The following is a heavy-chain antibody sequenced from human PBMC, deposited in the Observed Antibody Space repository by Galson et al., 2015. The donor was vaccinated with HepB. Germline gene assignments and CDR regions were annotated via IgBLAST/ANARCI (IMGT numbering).Heavy chain of an antibody. D-gene: IGHD6-19*01. CDR3: ARGIAVAGSDLHYWYFDL. CDR2: TYYRSKWYN. J-gene: IGHJ2*01. CDR1: GDSVSSNSAA. Sequence: CAISGDSVSSNSAAWNWIRQSPSRGLEWLGRTYYRSKWYNDYAVSVKSRITINPDTSKNQFSLQLNSVTPEDTAVYYCARGIAVAGSDLHYWYFDLWGRGTLVTVSS. V-gene: IGHV6-1*01.